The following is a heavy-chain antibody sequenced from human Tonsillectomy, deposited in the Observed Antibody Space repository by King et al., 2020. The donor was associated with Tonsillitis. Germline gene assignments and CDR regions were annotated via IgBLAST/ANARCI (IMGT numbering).Heavy chain of an antibody. Sequence: VRLVQSGAEVKKPGSSVKVSCTASGGIFSSYAISWVRQAPGQGLEWMGGIIPTLGTTNYVQKFQGRVTISADESTSTAYMELSSLRSEDTAVYYCARDGLVVADTTYYYGMDVWGQGTTVTVSS. CDR3: ARDGLVVADTTYYYGMDV. CDR1: GGIFSSYA. D-gene: IGHD2-15*01. CDR2: IIPTLGTT. V-gene: IGHV1-69*01. J-gene: IGHJ6*02.